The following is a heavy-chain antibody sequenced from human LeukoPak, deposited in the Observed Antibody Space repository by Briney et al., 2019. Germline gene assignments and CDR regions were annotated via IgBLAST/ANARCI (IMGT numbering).Heavy chain of an antibody. Sequence: GGSLRLSCAASGFTFSSYAMSWVRQAPGKGLEWVSAISGSGGSTYYADSVKGRFTISRDNSKNTLYLQMNSLRAEDMAVYYCAKDRAPSYWAAAGTLDYWGQGTLVTVSS. CDR3: AKDRAPSYWAAAGTLDY. V-gene: IGHV3-23*01. CDR1: GFTFSSYA. D-gene: IGHD6-13*01. CDR2: ISGSGGST. J-gene: IGHJ4*02.